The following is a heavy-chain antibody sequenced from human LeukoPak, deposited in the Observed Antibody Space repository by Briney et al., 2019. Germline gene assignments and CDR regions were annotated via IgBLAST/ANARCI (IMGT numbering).Heavy chain of an antibody. CDR2: IIPIFGTA. Sequence: ASVKVSCKASGGTFSSYAISWVRQAPGQGLEWMGGIIPIFGTANYAQKFQGRVTITADESTSTAYMELSSLRSEDTAVYYCARDLIFGVVMDAFDIWGQGTMVTVSS. D-gene: IGHD3-3*01. J-gene: IGHJ3*02. CDR1: GGTFSSYA. V-gene: IGHV1-69*13. CDR3: ARDLIFGVVMDAFDI.